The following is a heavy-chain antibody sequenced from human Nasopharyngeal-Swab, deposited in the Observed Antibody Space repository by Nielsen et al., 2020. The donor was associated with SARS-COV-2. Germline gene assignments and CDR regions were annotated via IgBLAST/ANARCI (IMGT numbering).Heavy chain of an antibody. V-gene: IGHV3-53*01. CDR1: GFAFSDYY. J-gene: IGHJ6*03. CDR2: ISTGGTT. CDR3: ARDRGFDGYYYMDV. D-gene: IGHD3-10*01. Sequence: GGSLRLSCAASGFAFSDYYMKWVRQAPGKGLEWVSLISTGGTTSYADSVKGRFTISRDISKNTLYLQMNSLRAEDTAVYYCARDRGFDGYYYMDVWGKGTTVTVSS.